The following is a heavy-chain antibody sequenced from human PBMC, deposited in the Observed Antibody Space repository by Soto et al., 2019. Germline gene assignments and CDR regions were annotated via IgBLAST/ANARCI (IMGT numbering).Heavy chain of an antibody. CDR3: SRDGITGDFDY. V-gene: IGHV1-69*19. CDR1: GGTFSSYA. CDR2: FIPIFGTA. D-gene: IGHD1-1*01. J-gene: IGHJ4*02. Sequence: QVQLVQSGAEVKKPGSSVKVSCKASGGTFSSYAISWVRQAPGQGLEWMGGFIPIFGTANYAQKFQGRGTISAADPKSTGYMELSSMRSEDTAVYYSSRDGITGDFDYWGQGSLVTVS.